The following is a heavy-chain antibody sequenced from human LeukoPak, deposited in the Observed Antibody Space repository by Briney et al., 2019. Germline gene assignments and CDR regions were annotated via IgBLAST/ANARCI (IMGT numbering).Heavy chain of an antibody. CDR3: AGEIGTTFQLFDY. V-gene: IGHV1-46*01. J-gene: IGHJ4*02. Sequence: GASVKVSCKASGYTFTSYYMHWVRQAPGQGLEWMGIINPSGGSTSYAQKFQGRVTMTRDMSTSTVYMELSSLRSEDTAVYYCAGEIGTTFQLFDYWGQGTLVTVSS. CDR1: GYTFTSYY. D-gene: IGHD2/OR15-2a*01. CDR2: INPSGGST.